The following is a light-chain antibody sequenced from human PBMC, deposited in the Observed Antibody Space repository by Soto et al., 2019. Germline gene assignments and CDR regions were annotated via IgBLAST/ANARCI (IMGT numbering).Light chain of an antibody. CDR2: GAS. Sequence: EVVLTQSPATLSVSPGDRATLSCRASQRVSRNLAWYQQKPGQAPRLLIYGASTRATGVPARCSGSGSAAEFTLSISSLQSEDVAVYYCQQYGDWPPETFGQGTKLEI. CDR1: QRVSRN. J-gene: IGKJ2*01. CDR3: QQYGDWPPET. V-gene: IGKV3-15*01.